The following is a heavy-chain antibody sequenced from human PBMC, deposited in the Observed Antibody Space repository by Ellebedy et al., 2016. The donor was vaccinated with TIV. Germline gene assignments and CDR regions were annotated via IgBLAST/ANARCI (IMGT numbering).Heavy chain of an antibody. Sequence: ASVKVSCXASGYTFTGYYMHWVRQAPGQGLEWMGWINPNRGDAKYAQNFQGRVTMTRDTSITTAYMELKRLTSDDTAVYYCARDLGPYNWNDGHWGQGTLVTVSS. J-gene: IGHJ4*02. V-gene: IGHV1-2*02. D-gene: IGHD1-1*01. CDR2: INPNRGDA. CDR3: ARDLGPYNWNDGH. CDR1: GYTFTGYY.